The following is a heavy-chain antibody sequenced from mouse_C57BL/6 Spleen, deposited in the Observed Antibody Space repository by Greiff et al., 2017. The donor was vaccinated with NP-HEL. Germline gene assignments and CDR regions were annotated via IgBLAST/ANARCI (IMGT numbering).Heavy chain of an antibody. CDR2: INPNNGGT. D-gene: IGHD1-1*02. CDR3: ARKEVALDFDY. J-gene: IGHJ2*01. Sequence: VQLQQSGPELVKPGASVKISCKASGYTFTDYYMNWVKQSHGKSLEWIGDINPNNGGTSYNQKFKGKATLTVDKSSSTAYMELRSLTSEDSAVYYCARKEVALDFDYWGQGTTLTVSS. V-gene: IGHV1-26*01. CDR1: GYTFTDYY.